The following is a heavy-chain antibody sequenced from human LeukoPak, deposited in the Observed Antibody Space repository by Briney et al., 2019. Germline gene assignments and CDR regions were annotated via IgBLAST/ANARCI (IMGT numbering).Heavy chain of an antibody. CDR2: IRSATNTI. J-gene: IGHJ4*02. CDR3: ARDRDYAFDY. V-gene: IGHV3-48*01. D-gene: IGHD3-16*01. CDR1: GFTFSSYS. Sequence: GGSLRLSCAASGFTFSSYSMNWVRQAPGKGLEWISHIRSATNTIDYAGSVKGRFSISGDDAKNSLYLQMNSLRAEDTAVYYCARDRDYAFDYWGPGTLVTVSS.